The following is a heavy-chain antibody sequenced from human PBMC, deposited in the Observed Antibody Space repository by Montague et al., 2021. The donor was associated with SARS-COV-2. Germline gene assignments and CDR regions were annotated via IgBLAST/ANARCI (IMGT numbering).Heavy chain of an antibody. Sequence: SETLSLTCAVSGGSISSSNWWSWVRQPPGKGLEWIGEISHSGSTNYNPSLKSRVTISVDKSKNQFSLKLSSVTAADTAVYYCARFDYDILTGYYGMDVWGQGTTVTVSS. CDR1: GGSISSSNW. J-gene: IGHJ6*02. D-gene: IGHD3-9*01. CDR3: ARFDYDILTGYYGMDV. CDR2: ISHSGST. V-gene: IGHV4-4*02.